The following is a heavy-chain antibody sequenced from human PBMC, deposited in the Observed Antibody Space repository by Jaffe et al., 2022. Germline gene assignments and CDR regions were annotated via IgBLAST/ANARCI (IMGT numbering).Heavy chain of an antibody. CDR2: IYHSGST. Sequence: QVQLQESGPGLVKPSETLSLTCAVSGYSISSGYYWGWIRQPPGKGLEWIGSIYHSGSTYYNPSLKSRVTISVDTSKNQFSLKLSSVTAADTAVYYCARGKFHVTMVRGVISHKYNWFDPWGQGTLVTVSS. CDR1: GYSISSGYY. V-gene: IGHV4-38-2*01. CDR3: ARGKFHVTMVRGVISHKYNWFDP. D-gene: IGHD3-10*01. J-gene: IGHJ5*02.